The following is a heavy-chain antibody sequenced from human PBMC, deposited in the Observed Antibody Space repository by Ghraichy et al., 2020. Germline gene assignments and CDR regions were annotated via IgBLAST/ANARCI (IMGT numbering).Heavy chain of an antibody. CDR2: ISGSSSYI. V-gene: IGHV3-21*01. CDR1: GFTFSNYH. Sequence: GGLRLSCTASGFTFSNYHMNWVRQAPGKGLEWVSSISGSSSYIYYADSVKGRFTISRDNAKNSLYLQMNSLRAEDTAVYYCARAGTTTTTVGWFDPWGQGTLVTVSS. J-gene: IGHJ5*02. CDR3: ARAGTTTTTVGWFDP. D-gene: IGHD4-17*01.